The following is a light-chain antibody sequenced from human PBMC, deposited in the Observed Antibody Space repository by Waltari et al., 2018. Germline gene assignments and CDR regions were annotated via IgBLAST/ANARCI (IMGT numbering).Light chain of an antibody. Sequence: DIVMTQSPDSLAVSLCATATIHFKSSQSLLFSSNSKNYLAWYRQKPGQPPNLLIYWASTRESGVPDRFSGSGSGTDFTLNISSPQAEDVAVYYCQQYYYIPYTFGQGTKLEIK. J-gene: IGKJ2*01. CDR2: WAS. V-gene: IGKV4-1*01. CDR1: QSLLFSSNSKNY. CDR3: QQYYYIPYT.